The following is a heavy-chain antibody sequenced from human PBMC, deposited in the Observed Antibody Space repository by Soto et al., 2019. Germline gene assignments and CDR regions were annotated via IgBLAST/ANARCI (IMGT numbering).Heavy chain of an antibody. V-gene: IGHV1-18*01. CDR3: ARVGSDYGFDY. J-gene: IGHJ4*02. CDR2: ISAYNGDT. D-gene: IGHD4-17*01. CDR1: GYTFTSSG. Sequence: QVQLMQSGDEVKKPGASVKVSCEASGYTFTSSGFSWLRQAPGQGLEWMGWISAYNGDTNYAQKLQGRVTMTTDISTSTAYMELRSLRSDDTAVYYCARVGSDYGFDYWGQGTLVTVSS.